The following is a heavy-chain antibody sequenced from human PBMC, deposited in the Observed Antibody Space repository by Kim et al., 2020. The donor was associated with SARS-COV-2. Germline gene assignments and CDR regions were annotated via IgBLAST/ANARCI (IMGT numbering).Heavy chain of an antibody. V-gene: IGHV1-69*13. CDR1: GGTFSSYA. J-gene: IGHJ5*02. D-gene: IGHD2-21*02. CDR3: AGGTVTAIRGNWFDP. Sequence: SVKVSCKASGGTFSSYAISWVRQAPGQGLEWMGGIIPIFGTANYAQKFQGRVTITADESTSTAYMELSSLRSEDTAVYYCAGGTVTAIRGNWFDPWGQGTLVTVSS. CDR2: IIPIFGTA.